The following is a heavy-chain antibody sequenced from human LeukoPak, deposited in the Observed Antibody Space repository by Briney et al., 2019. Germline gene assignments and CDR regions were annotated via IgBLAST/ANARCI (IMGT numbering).Heavy chain of an antibody. J-gene: IGHJ6*04. D-gene: IGHD6-13*01. CDR2: IDPNTGGT. CDR1: EYTFTGYY. Sequence: ASVKVSCKASEYTFTGYYMHWVLQAPGQGLEWMGRIDPNTGGTIYAQKFQGRVAMTRDTSVNTAYMDLSRLTSDDTAVYYCARDSRVSLDVWGKGTTVTVSS. CDR3: ARDSRVSLDV. V-gene: IGHV1-2*06.